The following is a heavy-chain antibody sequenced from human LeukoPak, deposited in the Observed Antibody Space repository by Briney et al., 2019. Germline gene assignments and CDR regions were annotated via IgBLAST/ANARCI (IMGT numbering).Heavy chain of an antibody. CDR3: ARDSYDSSGYYYGMDV. D-gene: IGHD3-22*01. V-gene: IGHV4-31*03. CDR1: GGSISSGGYY. CDR2: IYYSGNT. J-gene: IGHJ6*02. Sequence: SQTLSLTCTVSGGSISSGGYYWSWIRQHPGKGLEWIGYIYYSGNTYYNPSLKSRVTISVDTSKNQFSLKLSSVTAADTAVYYCARDSYDSSGYYYGMDVWGQGTTVTVSS.